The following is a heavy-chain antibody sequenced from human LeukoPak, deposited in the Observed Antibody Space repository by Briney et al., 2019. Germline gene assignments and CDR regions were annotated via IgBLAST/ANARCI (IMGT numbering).Heavy chain of an antibody. Sequence: GGSLRLSCAASGFTLSSFMMHWVRQAPGKGLVWVSHISSDGRTTRYADSVKGRFTIFKDNAKNTMYLQMNSLRAEDTAVYYCARDWSGSLDFWGQGTLVSVSS. D-gene: IGHD1-26*01. V-gene: IGHV3-74*01. J-gene: IGHJ4*02. CDR3: ARDWSGSLDF. CDR2: ISSDGRTT. CDR1: GFTLSSFM.